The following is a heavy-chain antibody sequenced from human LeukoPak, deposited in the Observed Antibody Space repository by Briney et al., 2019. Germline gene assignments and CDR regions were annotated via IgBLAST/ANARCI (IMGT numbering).Heavy chain of an antibody. V-gene: IGHV3-23*01. J-gene: IGHJ2*01. Sequence: PGGSLRLSCAASGFTFGSYAMSWVRQAPGKGLEWVSTIRGGGDSTYYADSLKGRFTISRDNSQNTLYLQMNGLRGEDTAIYYCAKDRGTIVHNWYFDIWGRGTLLTVSS. CDR1: GFTFGSYA. CDR2: IRGGGDST. CDR3: AKDRGTIVHNWYFDI. D-gene: IGHD2/OR15-2a*01.